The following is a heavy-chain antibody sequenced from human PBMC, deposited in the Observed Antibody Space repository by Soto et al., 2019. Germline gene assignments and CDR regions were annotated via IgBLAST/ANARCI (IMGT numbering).Heavy chain of an antibody. J-gene: IGHJ5*02. CDR3: AREELGHTLHEINWFDP. D-gene: IGHD1-26*01. CDR1: GGTFSSSP. V-gene: IGHV1-69*01. Sequence: QVQLVQSGAEVKRPGSSVKVSCKSSGGTFSSSPIAWVRQAPGQGLEWMGAIMPIFNIANYAQKFQGRVTITADESTTTAYLEMSSLTSDDTAVYYCAREELGHTLHEINWFDPWGQGTLVTVSS. CDR2: IMPIFNIA.